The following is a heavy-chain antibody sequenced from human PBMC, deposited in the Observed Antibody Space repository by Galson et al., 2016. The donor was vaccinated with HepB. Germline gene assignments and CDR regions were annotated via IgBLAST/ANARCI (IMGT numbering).Heavy chain of an antibody. V-gene: IGHV1-2*02. CDR3: SRIGRQWLVRGPFDY. CDR1: GYNFTAYY. Sequence: SVKVSCKASGYNFTAYYLHWVRQAPGQGLEWMGWINPNSGATIYAQKFEARVTMTRDTSISTAYMELTSLRSDDTAVFYRSRIGRQWLVRGPFDYWGQGSLVTVSS. D-gene: IGHD6-19*01. J-gene: IGHJ4*02. CDR2: INPNSGAT.